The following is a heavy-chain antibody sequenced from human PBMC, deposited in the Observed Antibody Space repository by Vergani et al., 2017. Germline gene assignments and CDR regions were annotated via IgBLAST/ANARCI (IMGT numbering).Heavy chain of an antibody. D-gene: IGHD4-17*01. V-gene: IGHV3-74*01. CDR1: GFTFSSYW. CDR3: ARARYGDYRWFDP. Sequence: EVQLVESGGGLVQPGGSLRLSCAASGFTFSSYWMHWVRQAPGKGLVWVSRMNRDGSSTDYAYSVRGRFTISRDNAKNTLYLQMNSLRAEDTAVYYCARARYGDYRWFDPWGQGTLVTVSS. CDR2: MNRDGSST. J-gene: IGHJ5*02.